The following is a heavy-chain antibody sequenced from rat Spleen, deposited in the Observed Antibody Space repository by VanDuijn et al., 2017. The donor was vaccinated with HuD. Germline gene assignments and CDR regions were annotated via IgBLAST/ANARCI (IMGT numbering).Heavy chain of an antibody. J-gene: IGHJ2*01. V-gene: IGHV5-31*01. CDR1: GFTFNNYW. CDR2: ITKTGDNT. CDR3: TKESLQWSFDY. Sequence: EVQLVESGGGLVQPGRSLKLSCVASGFTFNNYWMTWIRQAPGKALEWIASITKTGDNTYYPDSVQGRFTISRDIAKSTLYLQMNSLRSEDTATYYCTKESLQWSFDYWGQGVMVTVSS. D-gene: IGHD1-1*01.